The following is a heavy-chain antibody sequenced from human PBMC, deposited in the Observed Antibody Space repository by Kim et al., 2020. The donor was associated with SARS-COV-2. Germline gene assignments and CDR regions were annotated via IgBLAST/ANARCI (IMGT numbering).Heavy chain of an antibody. J-gene: IGHJ4*02. D-gene: IGHD6-13*01. CDR1: GFTFSSYA. CDR2: MSYDENNE. CDR3: ARDLAAAGTGGGAF. V-gene: IGHV3-30-3*01. Sequence: GGSLRLSCTTSGFTFSSYAMHWVRQAPGKGLEWLAVMSYDENNEYYAHSVKGRFTISRDNSKNTLFLQIDSLRPEDTALYYCARDLAAAGTGGGAFWGQGTLVTVSS.